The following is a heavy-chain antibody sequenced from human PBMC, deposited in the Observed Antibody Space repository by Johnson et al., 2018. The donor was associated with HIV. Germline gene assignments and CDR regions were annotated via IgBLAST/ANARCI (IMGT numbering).Heavy chain of an antibody. CDR2: IAWNVATT. CDR3: ARDKVGVSAFEI. V-gene: IGHV3-20*04. J-gene: IGHJ3*02. Sequence: EVQLVESGGGVVRPGESLRLSCAASGFTFDEHGMSWVRQAPGKGLEWVSGIAWNVATTGYADSVKGRFTISRDNVKNSLYLQMNSLRAEDTAVYYCARDKVGVSAFEIWGHGTMVTVSS. CDR1: GFTFDEHG. D-gene: IGHD3-16*01.